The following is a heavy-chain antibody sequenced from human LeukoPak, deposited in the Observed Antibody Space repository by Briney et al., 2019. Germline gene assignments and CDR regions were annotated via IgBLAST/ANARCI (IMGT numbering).Heavy chain of an antibody. CDR1: GFTFSSYW. Sequence: GGSLRLSCAASGFTFSSYWMSWVRQAPGKGLEWVANIKQDGSEKYYVDSVKGRFTISRDNAKNSLYLQMNSLRAEDTAVYYCAREVVTMVRGVILDYYYMDVWGKGTTVTISS. D-gene: IGHD3-10*01. CDR2: IKQDGSEK. CDR3: AREVVTMVRGVILDYYYMDV. V-gene: IGHV3-7*01. J-gene: IGHJ6*03.